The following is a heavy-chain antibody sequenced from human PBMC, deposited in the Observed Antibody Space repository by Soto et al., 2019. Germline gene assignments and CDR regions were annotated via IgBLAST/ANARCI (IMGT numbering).Heavy chain of an antibody. D-gene: IGHD3-22*01. CDR1: VFVFYTYA. CDR2: ISSSGSTI. V-gene: IGHV3-48*03. CDR3: AIPRYYYDSSGDPGY. J-gene: IGHJ4*02. Sequence: GGSLRLSCAASVFVFYTYAMPWVRQAPGKGLEWVSYISSSGSTIYYADSVKGRFSISRYNAKNSLYLQMHSLRAEDTAVYYGAIPRYYYDSSGDPGYWGQGTLVTVSS.